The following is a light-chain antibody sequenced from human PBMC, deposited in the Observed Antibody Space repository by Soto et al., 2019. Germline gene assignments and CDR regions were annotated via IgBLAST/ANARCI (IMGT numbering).Light chain of an antibody. V-gene: IGLV1-40*01. Sequence: QLVLTQPPSVSGAPGQRVTISCAGSSSNIGAGYDVHWYQHLPGTAPKLLIHGNTNRPSGVPDRFSGSKSGTSVSLDITGLQAEDEADYYCQSYDTRLSAVVFGGGTKVTVL. J-gene: IGLJ2*01. CDR3: QSYDTRLSAVV. CDR1: SSNIGAGYD. CDR2: GNT.